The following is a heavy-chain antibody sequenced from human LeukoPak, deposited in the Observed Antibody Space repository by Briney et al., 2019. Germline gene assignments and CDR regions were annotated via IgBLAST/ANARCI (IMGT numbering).Heavy chain of an antibody. CDR3: ATSGGARH. CDR2: INPSGGST. Sequence: ASVKVSCKAPGYTFTSYFIHWMRQVPGQGLEWMGIINPSGGSTSYAQKFQGRITVTRDTSTSTVYMEPSSLRSDDTAVYYCATSGGARHWGQGTLVTVSS. V-gene: IGHV1-46*01. D-gene: IGHD2-2*01. J-gene: IGHJ4*02. CDR1: GYTFTSYF.